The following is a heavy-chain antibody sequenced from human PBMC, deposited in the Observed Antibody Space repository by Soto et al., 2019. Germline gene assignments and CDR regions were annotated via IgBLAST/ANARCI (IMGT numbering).Heavy chain of an antibody. J-gene: IGHJ6*02. CDR2: ISHDGGT. D-gene: IGHD6-6*01. V-gene: IGHV4-34*01. Sequence: PSETLSLTCAFYGGSFDDFYWSWVRQSPGKGLEWVGEISHDGGTNYSPSLASRVSISVDTSKNQFSLKLSSVTAADTAVYYCARDRSSSLYYYGMDVWGQGTTVTVSS. CDR3: ARDRSSSLYYYGMDV. CDR1: GGSFDDFY.